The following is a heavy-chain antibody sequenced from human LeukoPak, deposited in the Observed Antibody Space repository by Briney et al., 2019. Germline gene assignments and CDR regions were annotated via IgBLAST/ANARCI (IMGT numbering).Heavy chain of an antibody. J-gene: IGHJ4*02. D-gene: IGHD1-26*01. CDR3: ARRGGSGRAFDY. V-gene: IGHV1-69*13. CDR1: GGTFSSYA. Sequence: GASVKVSCKASGGTFSSYAISWVRQAPGQGLEWMGGIIPIFGTANYAQKFQGRVTITADESTSTAYMELSSLRSEDTAVYYCARRGGSGRAFDYWGQGTLVTVSS. CDR2: IIPIFGTA.